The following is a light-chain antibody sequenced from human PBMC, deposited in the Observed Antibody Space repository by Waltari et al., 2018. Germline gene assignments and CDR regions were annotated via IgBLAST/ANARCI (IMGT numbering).Light chain of an antibody. Sequence: AIQMTQSPSSLSSSVGDRVTITCRASQDIGHDLGWYQQKPGKAPKLLIYAASSLQSRVPSRFSGAGSGTSFTLTISSLQPEDFATYYCLQDYDYPLTFGGGTKVAIK. V-gene: IGKV1-6*01. CDR1: QDIGHD. CDR3: LQDYDYPLT. CDR2: AAS. J-gene: IGKJ4*01.